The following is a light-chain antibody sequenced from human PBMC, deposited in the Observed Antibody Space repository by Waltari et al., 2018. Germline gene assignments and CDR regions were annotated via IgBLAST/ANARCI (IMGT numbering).Light chain of an antibody. CDR1: QSVSRA. J-gene: IGKJ1*01. CDR2: GAS. Sequence: EIVLTQSPGTLSLSLGERATLSCRASQSVSRALTWYQQKPGQAPRLLIYGASTRAPGIPDRFSGSGSGTDFSLTISRLEPDDFAVYYCQHYLRLPVTFGQGTMVEV. V-gene: IGKV3-20*01. CDR3: QHYLRLPVT.